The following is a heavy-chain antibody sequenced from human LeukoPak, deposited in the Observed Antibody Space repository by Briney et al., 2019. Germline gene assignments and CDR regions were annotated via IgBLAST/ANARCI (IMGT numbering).Heavy chain of an antibody. CDR2: ISSNGGTT. J-gene: IGHJ4*02. Sequence: GGSLRLSCSASGFTFSSYAMHWVRQAPGKGLEYVSTISSNGGTTYYADSVKGRFTISRDNSKNTLYLQMSSLRAEDTAVYYCVKGHNSSGYYLSYFDYWGQGALVTVSS. V-gene: IGHV3-64D*09. D-gene: IGHD3-22*01. CDR3: VKGHNSSGYYLSYFDY. CDR1: GFTFSSYA.